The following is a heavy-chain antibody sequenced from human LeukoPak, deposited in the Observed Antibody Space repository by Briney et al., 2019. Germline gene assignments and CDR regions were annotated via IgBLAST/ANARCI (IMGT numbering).Heavy chain of an antibody. CDR3: ARRFDY. J-gene: IGHJ4*02. V-gene: IGHV3-30*02. CDR2: IRSDGINK. CDR1: GFTFSNYG. Sequence: PGGSLRLSCAASGFTFSNYGMHWVRQAPGKGLEWVAFIRSDGINKYYADSVKGRFTISRDNAKNSLYLQMNSLRAEDTALYYCARRFDYWGQGTLVTVSS.